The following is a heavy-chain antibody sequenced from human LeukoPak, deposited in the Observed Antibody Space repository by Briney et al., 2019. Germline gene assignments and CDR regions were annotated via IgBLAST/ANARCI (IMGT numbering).Heavy chain of an antibody. Sequence: TGESLNISCKGSGYSFTSYWISWVRQMPGKGLEWMGRIDPSDSYTNYSPSFQGHVTISADKSISTAYLQWSSLKASDTAMYYCARHGSGYYYVEDFFDYWGQGTLVTVSS. CDR2: IDPSDSYT. V-gene: IGHV5-10-1*01. CDR3: ARHGSGYYYVEDFFDY. D-gene: IGHD3-22*01. CDR1: GYSFTSYW. J-gene: IGHJ4*02.